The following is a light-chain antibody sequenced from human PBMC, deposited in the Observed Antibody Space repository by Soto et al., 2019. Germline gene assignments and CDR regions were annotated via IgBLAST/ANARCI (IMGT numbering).Light chain of an antibody. CDR2: EVS. Sequence: QSALTQPASVSGSPGQSITISCTGTDSDVGGYPYVSWYQQHPGKAPKLLIYEVSDRPSGVSNRFSGSKSGNTASLTISGLQAEDEADYYCSSYTSSSSHVVFGGGTKLTVL. CDR3: SSYTSSSSHVV. CDR1: DSDVGGYPY. J-gene: IGLJ2*01. V-gene: IGLV2-14*01.